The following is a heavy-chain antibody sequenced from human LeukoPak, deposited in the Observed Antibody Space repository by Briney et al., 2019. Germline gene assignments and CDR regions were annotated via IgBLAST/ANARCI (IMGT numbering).Heavy chain of an antibody. J-gene: IGHJ4*02. V-gene: IGHV4-59*01. CDR3: ARAEKAVTGTLDY. CDR1: GDSISNYY. D-gene: IGHD6-19*01. CDR2: MYNRGST. Sequence: SETLSLTCTVSGDSISNYYWSWIRQSPGKKLEWIGYMYNRGSTIYNPSLKSRVTISTDTSKNQFSLRLTSVTAADTAVYYCARAEKAVTGTLDYWGQRTLITVSS.